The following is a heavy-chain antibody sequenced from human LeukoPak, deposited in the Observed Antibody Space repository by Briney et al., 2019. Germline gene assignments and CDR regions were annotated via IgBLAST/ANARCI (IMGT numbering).Heavy chain of an antibody. Sequence: KSSQTLSLTCTVSGGSISSGDYYWSWIRQPPGKGLEWIGYIYYSGSTYYNPSLKSRVTISVDTSKNQFSLKLSSVTAADTAVYYCAREDWASYYVDYWGQGTLVTVSS. CDR1: GGSISSGDYY. CDR2: IYYSGST. D-gene: IGHD3/OR15-3a*01. J-gene: IGHJ4*02. V-gene: IGHV4-30-4*01. CDR3: AREDWASYYVDY.